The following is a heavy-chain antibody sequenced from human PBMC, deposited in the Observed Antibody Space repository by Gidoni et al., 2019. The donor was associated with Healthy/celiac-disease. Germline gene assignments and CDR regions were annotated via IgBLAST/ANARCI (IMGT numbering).Heavy chain of an antibody. CDR1: GYTFTSYG. CDR3: AREVGGGDFHQTYYYYYCGMDV. D-gene: IGHD2-21*02. Sequence: QVQLVQSGAEVTKPGASVKVSCKASGYTFTSYGISWVRQAPGQGLEWMGWISAYNGNTNYSQKLQGRVTMTTDTSTSTAYMELRRLRSDDTAVYYCAREVGGGDFHQTYYYYYCGMDVWGQGTTVTVSS. CDR2: ISAYNGNT. J-gene: IGHJ6*02. V-gene: IGHV1-18*01.